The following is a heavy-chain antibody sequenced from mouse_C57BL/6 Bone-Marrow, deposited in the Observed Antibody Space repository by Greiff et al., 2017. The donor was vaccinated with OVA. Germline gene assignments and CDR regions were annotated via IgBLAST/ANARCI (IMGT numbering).Heavy chain of an antibody. CDR1: GFTFTDYY. J-gene: IGHJ2*01. CDR3: ARYYYYFDY. Sequence: EVKLVESGGGLVQPGGSLSLSCAASGFTFTDYYMSWVRQPPGKALEWLGFIRNKANGYTTEYSASVKGRFTISRDNSQSILYLQMNALRAEDSATYYCARYYYYFDYWGQGTTLTVSS. CDR2: IRNKANGYTT. V-gene: IGHV7-3*01.